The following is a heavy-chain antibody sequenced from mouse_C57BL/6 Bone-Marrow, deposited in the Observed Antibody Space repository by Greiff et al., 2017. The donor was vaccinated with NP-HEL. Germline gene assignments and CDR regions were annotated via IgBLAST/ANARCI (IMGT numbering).Heavy chain of an antibody. D-gene: IGHD1-1*01. CDR3: ARQGGYCSSYWYFDV. CDR1: GYTFTSYG. Sequence: QVQLQQSGAELARPGASVKLSCKASGYTFTSYGISWVKQRTGQGLEWIGEIYPRSGNTYYNEKFKGKATLTADKSSSTAYMELRSLTSEDSAVYFCARQGGYCSSYWYFDVWGTGTTVTVSS. J-gene: IGHJ1*03. V-gene: IGHV1-81*01. CDR2: IYPRSGNT.